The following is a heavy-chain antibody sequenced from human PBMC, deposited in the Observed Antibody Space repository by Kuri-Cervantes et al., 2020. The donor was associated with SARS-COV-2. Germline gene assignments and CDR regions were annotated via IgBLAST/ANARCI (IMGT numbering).Heavy chain of an antibody. CDR2: ISSSSSYI. CDR3: AKGSDMILLDHDSGLDV. Sequence: AESLSLSCAASGFTFGSYSMNWVRQAPGKGLEWVSSISSSSSYINYADSVKGRFTISRDNSKNTLYLQMSSLRAEDTAVYYCAKGSDMILLDHDSGLDVWGQGTTVTVSS. V-gene: IGHV3-21*04. J-gene: IGHJ6*02. D-gene: IGHD3-22*01. CDR1: GFTFGSYS.